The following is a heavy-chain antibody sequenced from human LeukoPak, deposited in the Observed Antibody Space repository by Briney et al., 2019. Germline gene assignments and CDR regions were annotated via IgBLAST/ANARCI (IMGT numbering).Heavy chain of an antibody. CDR3: AREIRRYNWFDP. CDR1: GLTFRDYA. D-gene: IGHD3-16*01. CDR2: IRSKAYGGTT. J-gene: IGHJ5*02. V-gene: IGHV3-49*04. Sequence: GGSLRLSCTASGLTFRDYAVSWVRQAPGKGLEWVGFIRSKAYGGTTEYAASVKGRFTISRDDSKTIAYLQMNSLKTEDTAVYYCAREIRRYNWFDPWGQGTLVTVSS.